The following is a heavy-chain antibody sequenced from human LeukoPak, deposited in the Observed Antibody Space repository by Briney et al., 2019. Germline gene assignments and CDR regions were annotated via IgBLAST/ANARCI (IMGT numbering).Heavy chain of an antibody. Sequence: SETLSLTCTVSGGSISSYYWSWIRQPPGKGLEWIGYIYDSGSTNYNPSLKSRVTISVDTSKNQFSLKLSSVTAADTAVYYCARGMVAARGYMDVWGKGTTVTVSS. CDR1: GGSISSYY. D-gene: IGHD6-6*01. V-gene: IGHV4-59*12. CDR2: IYDSGST. J-gene: IGHJ6*03. CDR3: ARGMVAARGYMDV.